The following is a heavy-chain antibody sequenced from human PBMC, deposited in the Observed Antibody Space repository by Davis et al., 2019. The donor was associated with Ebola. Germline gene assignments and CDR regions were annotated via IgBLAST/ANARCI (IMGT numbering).Heavy chain of an antibody. J-gene: IGHJ4*02. Sequence: AASVKVSCKASGYTFTSYDINWVRQAPGQGLEWMGWISAYNGNTNYPQKLQGRVAMTTDTSTSTAYMELRSLRSDDTAVYYCARVQGYFTSTRCYTLGGCDYWGQGTLVTVSS. CDR3: ARVQGYFTSTRCYTLGGCDY. V-gene: IGHV1-18*01. CDR2: ISAYNGNT. CDR1: GYTFTSYD. D-gene: IGHD2-2*02.